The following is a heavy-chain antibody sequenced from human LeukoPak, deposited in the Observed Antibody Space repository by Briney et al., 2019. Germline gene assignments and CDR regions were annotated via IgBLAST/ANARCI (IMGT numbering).Heavy chain of an antibody. J-gene: IGHJ4*02. Sequence: SETLSLTCTVSGGSISGNYWSWSRQPPGKGLEWIGFVSYSVNTNYNPSRNGRGTISLDTPKSQFSLSLNSVTAADTAVYFCARGGASSRYFGYWGQGTLVTVSS. D-gene: IGHD1-26*01. CDR2: VSYSVNT. CDR3: ARGGASSRYFGY. CDR1: GGSISGNY. V-gene: IGHV4-59*01.